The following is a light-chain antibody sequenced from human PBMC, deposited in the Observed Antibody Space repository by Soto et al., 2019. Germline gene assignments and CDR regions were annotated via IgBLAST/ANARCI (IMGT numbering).Light chain of an antibody. V-gene: IGLV2-14*03. CDR3: TSYAGGRSLAF. Sequence: QSALTQPASVSGSPGQSVTLSCTGTSSDIGGYDYVSWYQRHPDQAPKLIIFDVNNRPSGASHHYSGSKSVNTASLTITGRQAEEVADIDGTSYAGGRSLAFFGGGTKLPVL. CDR1: SSDIGGYDY. J-gene: IGLJ2*01. CDR2: DVN.